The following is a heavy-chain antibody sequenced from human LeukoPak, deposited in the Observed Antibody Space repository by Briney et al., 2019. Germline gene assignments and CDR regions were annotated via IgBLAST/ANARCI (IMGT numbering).Heavy chain of an antibody. J-gene: IGHJ4*02. CDR1: GGSISSYY. CDR2: IYTSGST. Sequence: SETLSLTCTVSGGSISSYYWGWIRQPPGKGLEWIGYIYTSGSTNYNPSLKSRVTISVDTSKNQFSLKLSSVTAADTAVYYCARHDSPMAGYYFDYWGQGTLVTVSS. CDR3: ARHDSPMAGYYFDY. V-gene: IGHV4-4*09. D-gene: IGHD3-16*01.